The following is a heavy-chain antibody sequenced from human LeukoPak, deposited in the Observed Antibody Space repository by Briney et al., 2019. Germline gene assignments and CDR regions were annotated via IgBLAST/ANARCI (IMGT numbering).Heavy chain of an antibody. CDR1: GGSISSYY. CDR2: INHSGST. V-gene: IGHV4-34*01. Sequence: KPSETLSLTCTVSGGSISSYYWSWIRQPPGKGLEWIGEINHSGSTNYNPSLKSRVTISVDTSKNQFSLKLSSVTAADTAVYYCARKGIAVAGTKPGLGYWGQGTLVTVSS. D-gene: IGHD6-19*01. J-gene: IGHJ4*02. CDR3: ARKGIAVAGTKPGLGY.